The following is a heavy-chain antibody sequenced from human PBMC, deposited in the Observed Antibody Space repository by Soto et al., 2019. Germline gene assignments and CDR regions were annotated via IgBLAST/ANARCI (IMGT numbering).Heavy chain of an antibody. CDR1: GGTFSSYT. V-gene: IGHV1-69*02. D-gene: IGHD6-6*01. Sequence: SVKVSCKASGGTFSSYTISWVRQAPGQGLEWMGRIIPILGIANYAQKFQGRVTITADKSTSTAYMELSSLRSEDTAVYYCARASGIAARPTSLDYWGQGTLVTVSS. J-gene: IGHJ4*02. CDR2: IIPILGIA. CDR3: ARASGIAARPTSLDY.